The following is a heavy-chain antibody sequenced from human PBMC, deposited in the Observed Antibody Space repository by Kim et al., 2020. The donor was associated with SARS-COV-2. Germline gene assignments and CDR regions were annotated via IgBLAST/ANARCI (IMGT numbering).Heavy chain of an antibody. V-gene: IGHV3-48*04. CDR3: ASRFGYCSGGSCYNWFDP. D-gene: IGHD2-15*01. Sequence: GGSLRLSCAASGFTFSSYSMNWVRQAPGKGLEWVSYISSSSSTLYYADSGKGRFTISRNNAKNPLYLQMNSRGAEDTAVYYCASRFGYCSGGSCYNWFDPWGQGTLVTVSS. CDR2: ISSSSSTL. CDR1: GFTFSSYS. J-gene: IGHJ5*02.